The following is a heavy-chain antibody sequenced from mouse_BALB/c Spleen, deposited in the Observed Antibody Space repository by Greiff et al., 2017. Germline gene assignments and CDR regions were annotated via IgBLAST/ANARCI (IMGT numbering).Heavy chain of an antibody. J-gene: IGHJ2*01. V-gene: IGHV1S81*02. Sequence: QVQLQQSGAELVKPGASVKLSCKASGYTFTSYYMYWVKQRPGQGLEWIGEINPSNGGTNFNEKFKSKATLTVDKSSSTAYMQLSSLTSEDSAVYCCTRARYGYGVYFDYWGQGTTLTVSS. D-gene: IGHD2-14*01. CDR2: INPSNGGT. CDR3: TRARYGYGVYFDY. CDR1: GYTFTSYY.